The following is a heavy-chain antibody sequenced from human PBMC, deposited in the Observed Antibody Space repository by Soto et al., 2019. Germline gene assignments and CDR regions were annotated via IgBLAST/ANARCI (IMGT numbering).Heavy chain of an antibody. CDR3: AKDRNWNYGYGMDV. CDR2: ISSSGSTI. Sequence: GGSLRLSCAASGFTFSDYYMSWIRQAPGKGLEWVSYISSSGSTIYYADSVKGRFTISRDNAKNSLYLQMNSLRAEDTAVYYCAKDRNWNYGYGMDVWGQGTTVTVSS. J-gene: IGHJ6*02. CDR1: GFTFSDYY. D-gene: IGHD1-7*01. V-gene: IGHV3-11*04.